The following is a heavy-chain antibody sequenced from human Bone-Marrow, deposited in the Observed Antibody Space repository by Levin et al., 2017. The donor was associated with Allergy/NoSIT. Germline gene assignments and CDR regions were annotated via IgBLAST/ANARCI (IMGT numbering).Heavy chain of an antibody. CDR2: ITNNGGTT. D-gene: IGHD6-13*01. Sequence: GGSLRLSCAASGFTFGIYPMSWVRQAPGKGLEWVSTITNNGGTTYYADSVKGRFTISRDNSKNTVSLQMNSMRVEDAAVYYCAKGYSGSWYNDYWGQGALVTVSS. J-gene: IGHJ4*02. CDR3: AKGYSGSWYNDY. V-gene: IGHV3-23*01. CDR1: GFTFGIYP.